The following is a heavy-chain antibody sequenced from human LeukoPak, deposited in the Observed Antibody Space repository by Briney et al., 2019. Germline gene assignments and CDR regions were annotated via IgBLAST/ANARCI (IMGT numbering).Heavy chain of an antibody. D-gene: IGHD2-2*01. Sequence: GGSLRLSCAAPGFTFSSYGMHWVRQAPGKGLEWVAVISYDGSNKYYADSVKGRFTISRDNSKNTLYLQMNSLRAEDTAVYYCAKDVTDIVVVPAAMGGWRSPHDYWGQGTLVTVSS. V-gene: IGHV3-30*18. CDR3: AKDVTDIVVVPAAMGGWRSPHDY. CDR2: ISYDGSNK. J-gene: IGHJ4*02. CDR1: GFTFSSYG.